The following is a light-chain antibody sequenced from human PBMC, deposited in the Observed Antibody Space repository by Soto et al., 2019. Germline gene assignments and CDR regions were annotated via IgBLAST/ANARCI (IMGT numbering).Light chain of an antibody. CDR2: GVS. Sequence: DIQMMQSPSSLSASVGDRVTITCRASQSVRTYVNWYQQKPGKAPNLLIYGVSTLHSGVPSRFSGAGSGTDFTLNISSLQPEDFASYYWQQSYSTPWTFGPGTKVEIK. V-gene: IGKV1-39*01. CDR1: QSVRTY. J-gene: IGKJ1*01. CDR3: QQSYSTPWT.